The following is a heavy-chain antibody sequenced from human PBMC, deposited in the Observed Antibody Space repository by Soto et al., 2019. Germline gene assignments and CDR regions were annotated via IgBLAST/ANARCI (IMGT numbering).Heavy chain of an antibody. CDR2: INPTGGT. CDR3: AITRATPASRNLDY. D-gene: IGHD1-1*01. V-gene: IGHV4-34*01. J-gene: IGHJ4*02. CDR1: GGSFSGYY. Sequence: QVQLQQWGAGLLKPSETLSLTCAVYGGSFSGYYWSWVRQSPGKGLEWIGEINPTGGTNYNPSLKSRVTISIDTSKDQFSLQLSSVTAADTAVYYCAITRATPASRNLDYWGQGTLVTVSS.